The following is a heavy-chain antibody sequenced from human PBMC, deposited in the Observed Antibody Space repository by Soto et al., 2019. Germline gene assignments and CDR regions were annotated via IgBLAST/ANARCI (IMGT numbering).Heavy chain of an antibody. J-gene: IGHJ5*02. Sequence: GGSLRLSCAASGFTFSSYAMHWVRQAPGKGLEWVAVISYDGSNKYYADSVKGRFTISRDNSKNTLYLQMNSLRAEDTAVYYCARETTKNWFDPWGQGTLVTVSS. CDR2: ISYDGSNK. CDR1: GFTFSSYA. V-gene: IGHV3-30-3*01. CDR3: ARETTKNWFDP. D-gene: IGHD1-26*01.